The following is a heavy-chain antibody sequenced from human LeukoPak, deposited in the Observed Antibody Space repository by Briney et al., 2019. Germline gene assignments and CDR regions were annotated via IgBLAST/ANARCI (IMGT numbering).Heavy chain of an antibody. J-gene: IGHJ4*02. CDR1: GGSISSSSYY. Sequence: SSETLSLTCTVSGGSISSSSYYWGWLRQPPGKGLEWIGSIYCSGSTYYNPSLKSRITISVDTSKNHFSLKLSSVTAADTAVYYCARISPGGYILDYWGQGTLVTVSS. D-gene: IGHD5-18*01. CDR3: ARISPGGYILDY. CDR2: IYCSGST. V-gene: IGHV4-39*02.